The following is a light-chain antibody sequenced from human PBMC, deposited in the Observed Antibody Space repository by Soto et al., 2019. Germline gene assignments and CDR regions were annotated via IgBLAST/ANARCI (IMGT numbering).Light chain of an antibody. V-gene: IGLV2-8*01. CDR1: SSDVGAYKY. CDR3: TAYVGSDIWV. J-gene: IGLJ3*02. Sequence: QSALTQPPSASGSPGQSVTISCTGTSSDVGAYKYVSWYQQYPGKAPKLMIYEVSKRPSGVPDRFAGSKSGNTAPLTVSGLQAEEEADYYCTAYVGSDIWVFGGGTKLTV. CDR2: EVS.